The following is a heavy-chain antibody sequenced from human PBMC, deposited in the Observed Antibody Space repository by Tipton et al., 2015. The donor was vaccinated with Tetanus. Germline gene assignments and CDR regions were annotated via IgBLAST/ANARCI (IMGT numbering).Heavy chain of an antibody. CDR3: AREDGGPTLDYFDS. CDR2: ITFDGNTK. D-gene: IGHD3-16*01. J-gene: IGHJ4*02. Sequence: SLRLSCAASGFTFTRYAMHWVRQAPGKGLEWVAVITFDGNTKYYTESVKGRFTLSRDNSQNTLFLQMNSLKLEDTAIYYCAREDGGPTLDYFDSWGQGALVIVSS. CDR1: GFTFTRYA. V-gene: IGHV3-30-3*01.